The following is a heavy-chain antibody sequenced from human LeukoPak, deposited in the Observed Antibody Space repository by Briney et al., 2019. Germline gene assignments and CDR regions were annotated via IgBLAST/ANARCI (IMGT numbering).Heavy chain of an antibody. Sequence: GGSLRLSCAASGFTFSSYAMHWVRQAPGKGLEWVAVISYDGSNKYYADSVKGRFTISRDNSKNTLYLQMNSLRSEDTAVYYCARSYYDSSRYAFDIRGQGTMVTVSS. J-gene: IGHJ3*02. CDR1: GFTFSSYA. CDR3: ARSYYDSSRYAFDI. D-gene: IGHD3-22*01. CDR2: ISYDGSNK. V-gene: IGHV3-30-3*01.